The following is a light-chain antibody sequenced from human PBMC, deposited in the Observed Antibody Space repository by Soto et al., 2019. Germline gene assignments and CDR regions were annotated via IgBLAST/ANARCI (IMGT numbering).Light chain of an antibody. J-gene: IGKJ4*01. CDR1: QSVSSN. V-gene: IGKV3-15*01. CDR2: GAS. CDR3: QQYNNWPLT. Sequence: EIVVTQSPATLSVSPGERATLSCRASQSVSSNLAWYQQAPGQAPRLLIYGASTRATGIAARFSGSGTGTEFTLTISSLQSEDSAVYYCQQYNNWPLTFGGGTKVEIK.